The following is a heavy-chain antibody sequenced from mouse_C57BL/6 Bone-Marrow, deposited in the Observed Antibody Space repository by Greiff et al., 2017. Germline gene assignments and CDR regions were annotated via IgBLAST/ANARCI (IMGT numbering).Heavy chain of an antibody. CDR3: AKTDYYGPWYFDV. J-gene: IGHJ1*03. CDR2: IWRGGST. CDR1: GFSLTSYG. D-gene: IGHD1-1*01. Sequence: VQLQQSGPGLVQPSQSLSITCTVSGFSLTSYGVHWVRQSPGKGLEWLGVIWRGGSTDYNAAFMSRLSITKDNSKSQVFFKMNSLQADDTAIYYCAKTDYYGPWYFDVWDTGTTVTVSS. V-gene: IGHV2-5*01.